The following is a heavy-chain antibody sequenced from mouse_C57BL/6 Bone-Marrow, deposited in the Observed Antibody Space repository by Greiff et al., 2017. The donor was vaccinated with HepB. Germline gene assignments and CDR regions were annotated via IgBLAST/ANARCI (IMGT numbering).Heavy chain of an antibody. CDR2: INPNNGGT. CDR1: GYTFTDYY. D-gene: IGHD1-1*01. Sequence: EVQLQQSGPELVKPGASVKISCKASGYTFTDYYMNWVKQSHGKSLEWIGDINPNNGGTSYNQKFKGKATLTVDKSSSTAYMELRSLTSEDSAVYYCAIYYGSSYPYYFDYWGQGTTLTVSS. CDR3: AIYYGSSYPYYFDY. J-gene: IGHJ2*01. V-gene: IGHV1-26*01.